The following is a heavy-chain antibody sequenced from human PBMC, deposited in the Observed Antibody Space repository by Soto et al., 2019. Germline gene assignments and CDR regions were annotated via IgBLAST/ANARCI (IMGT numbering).Heavy chain of an antibody. D-gene: IGHD2-15*01. J-gene: IGHJ4*02. V-gene: IGHV3-9*01. CDR3: TRTPGYCNAGACSNLCYFDY. CDR1: GFRFKNYA. Sequence: EVQLVESGGGLVQPGGSLRLSCVASGFRFKNYAMHWVRQSPGKGLDWVSGINWNSGTIDSADSVKGRFTISRDDAENSLYLQMNNVKSEDTAVYYCTRTPGYCNAGACSNLCYFDYWSLGTLVIVSS. CDR2: INWNSGTI.